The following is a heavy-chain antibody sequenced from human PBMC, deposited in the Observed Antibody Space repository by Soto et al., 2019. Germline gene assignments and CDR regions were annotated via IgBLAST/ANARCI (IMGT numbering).Heavy chain of an antibody. J-gene: IGHJ4*02. V-gene: IGHV3-30*18. CDR2: ISYDGSNK. CDR3: AKGRGIAALYEPFDY. D-gene: IGHD6-13*01. CDR1: GFTFSSYG. Sequence: GGSLRLSCAASGFTFSSYGMHWVRQAPGKWLEWVAVISYDGSNKYYADSVKGRFTISRDNSKNTLYLQMNSLRAEDTAGYYCAKGRGIAALYEPFDYWGQGXLVTVYS.